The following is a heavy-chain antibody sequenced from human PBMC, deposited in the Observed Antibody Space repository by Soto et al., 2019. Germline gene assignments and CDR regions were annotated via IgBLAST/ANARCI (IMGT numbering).Heavy chain of an antibody. J-gene: IGHJ6*04. Sequence: SVKVSCKASGGTFSSYAISWVRQAPGQGLEWMGGIIPIFGTANYAQKFQGRVTITADESTSTAYMELSSLRSEDTAVYYCARVWGPFTVTHSHYYYSGMAVWGKGTTVPVSS. CDR1: GGTFSSYA. CDR3: ARVWGPFTVTHSHYYYSGMAV. V-gene: IGHV1-69*13. D-gene: IGHD4-17*01. CDR2: IIPIFGTA.